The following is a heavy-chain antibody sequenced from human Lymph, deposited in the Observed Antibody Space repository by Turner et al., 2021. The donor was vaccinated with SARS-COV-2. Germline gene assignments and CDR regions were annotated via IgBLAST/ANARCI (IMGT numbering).Heavy chain of an antibody. CDR2: IYYSGSN. CDR3: ARLVRRAEYYFDY. CDR1: GGSISSSSHY. V-gene: IGHV4-39*01. D-gene: IGHD3-10*01. Sequence: QLQLQESGPGLVKPSETLSLPCTVPGGSISSSSHYWGWIRQPPGRGLEWIGHIYYSGSNYYNPSLKRRVTISVDTSKNQFSLKLSSVTAADTAVYYCARLVRRAEYYFDYWGQGTLVTVSS. J-gene: IGHJ4*02.